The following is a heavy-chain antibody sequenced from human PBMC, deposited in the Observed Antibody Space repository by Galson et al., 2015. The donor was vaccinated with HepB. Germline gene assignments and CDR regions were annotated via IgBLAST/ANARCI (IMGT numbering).Heavy chain of an antibody. V-gene: IGHV3-49*04. J-gene: IGHJ4*02. CDR1: GFTFGDYA. CDR2: IRSKRYGGTT. Sequence: SLRLSCAASGFTFGDYAMSWVRQAPGKGLEWVGFIRSKRYGGTTEYAASLKGRFTISRDDSKSIAYLQMNSLKTEDTAVYYCSRDQSTIFGMVLYYFDYWGQGTLVTVSS. CDR3: SRDQSTIFGMVLYYFDY. D-gene: IGHD3-3*01.